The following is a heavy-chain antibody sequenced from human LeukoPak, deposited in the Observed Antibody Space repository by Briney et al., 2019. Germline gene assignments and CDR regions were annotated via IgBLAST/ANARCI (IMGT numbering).Heavy chain of an antibody. CDR3: ARDRLHSSRQSFDY. J-gene: IGHJ4*02. CDR1: GFTFSSYW. V-gene: IGHV3-74*01. D-gene: IGHD6-13*01. CDR2: INSDGSST. Sequence: GGSLRLSCAASGFTFSSYWMHWVRQAPGKGLVWVSRINSDGSSTSYADSVKGRFTISRDNAKNTLYLQMNSLRADDTAVYYCARDRLHSSRQSFDYWGQGTLVTVSS.